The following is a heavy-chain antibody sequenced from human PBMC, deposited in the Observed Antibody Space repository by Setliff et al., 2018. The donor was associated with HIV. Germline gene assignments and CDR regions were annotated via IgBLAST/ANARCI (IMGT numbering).Heavy chain of an antibody. V-gene: IGHV4-34*01. D-gene: IGHD4-17*01. CDR3: ARGGGPYGDPTGEYYYMDV. J-gene: IGHJ6*03. CDR2: INHSGST. CDR1: GGSFSGYY. Sequence: PSETLSLTCAVYGGSFSGYYWSWIRQPPGKGLEWIGEINHSGSTNYNPSLKSRVTISVDTSKNQFSLKLSSVTAADTAVYYCARGGGPYGDPTGEYYYMDVWGKGTTVTVSS.